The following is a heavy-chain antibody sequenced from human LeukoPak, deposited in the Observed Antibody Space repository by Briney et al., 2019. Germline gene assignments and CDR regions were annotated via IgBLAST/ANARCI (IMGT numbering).Heavy chain of an antibody. V-gene: IGHV5-10-1*01. CDR1: GYIFTSYW. Sequence: GASLQISCKGAGYIFTSYWISWVRQLPGKGLEWMGRIDPSDSYTNYSPSFQGHVTISADKSISTAYLQWSSLKASDTAMYYCARQGTMVRSFGYWGQGTLVTVSS. CDR3: ARQGTMVRSFGY. D-gene: IGHD3-10*01. CDR2: IDPSDSYT. J-gene: IGHJ4*02.